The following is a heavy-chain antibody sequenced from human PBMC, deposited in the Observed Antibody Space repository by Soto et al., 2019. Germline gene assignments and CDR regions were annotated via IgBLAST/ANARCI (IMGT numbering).Heavy chain of an antibody. CDR2: ISYDGSNK. CDR1: GFTFSSYG. V-gene: IGHV3-30*18. CDR3: AKVGLKLLWFGELLFPDY. D-gene: IGHD3-10*01. J-gene: IGHJ4*02. Sequence: QVQLVESGGGVVQPGRSLRLSCAASGFTFSSYGMHWVRQAPGKGLEWVAVISYDGSNKYYADSVKGRFTISRDNSKNTLYLQMNSLRAEDTDVYYCAKVGLKLLWFGELLFPDYWGQGTLVTVSS.